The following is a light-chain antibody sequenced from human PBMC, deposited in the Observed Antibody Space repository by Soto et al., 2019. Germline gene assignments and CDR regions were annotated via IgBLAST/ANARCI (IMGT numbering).Light chain of an antibody. CDR2: GAS. J-gene: IGKJ3*01. Sequence: DIQMTQSPSSLSASVGDRVTITCQASQDIRKYLSWYQQKPGRAPKLLIYGASNLETGVPSRLSGSGYGTDFTFTISSLRPEDIATYYCQHYDHLPPFTFGPGTKVAIK. CDR1: QDIRKY. CDR3: QHYDHLPPFT. V-gene: IGKV1-33*01.